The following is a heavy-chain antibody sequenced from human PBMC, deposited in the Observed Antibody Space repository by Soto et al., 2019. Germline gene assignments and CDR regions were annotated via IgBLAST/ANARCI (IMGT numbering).Heavy chain of an antibody. J-gene: IGHJ4*02. CDR2: MNPISGNT. CDR1: GYTFNTYD. Sequence: ASVKVSCKASGYTFNTYDISWVRHATGQGLEWMGWMNPISGNTGYAQKFQGRVTMTRNTSITTAYMELSSLRSNDTAVYYCARRKERSGPYYLDSWGQGTLVTVSS. D-gene: IGHD6-25*01. CDR3: ARRKERSGPYYLDS. V-gene: IGHV1-8*01.